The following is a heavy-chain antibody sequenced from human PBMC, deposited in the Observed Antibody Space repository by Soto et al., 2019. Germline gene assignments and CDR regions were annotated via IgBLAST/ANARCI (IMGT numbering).Heavy chain of an antibody. CDR1: GGSISSGGYY. CDR3: ARDGREPNGGGY. Sequence: SETLSLTCTVSGGSISSGGYYWSWIRQHPGKGLEWIGYIYYSGSTYYNPSLKSRVTISVDTSKNQFSLKLSSVTAADTAVYYCARDGREPNGGGYWGQGTLVTVSS. CDR2: IYYSGST. D-gene: IGHD1-26*01. V-gene: IGHV4-31*03. J-gene: IGHJ4*02.